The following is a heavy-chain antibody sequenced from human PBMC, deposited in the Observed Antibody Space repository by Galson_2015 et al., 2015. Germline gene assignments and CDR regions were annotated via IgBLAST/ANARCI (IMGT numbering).Heavy chain of an antibody. V-gene: IGHV3-30-3*01. D-gene: IGHD6-19*01. J-gene: IGHJ4*02. CDR1: GFTFSSYA. CDR2: ISYDGSNK. Sequence: SLRLSCAASGFTFSSYAMHWVRQAPGKGLEWVAVISYDGSNKYYADSVKGRFTISRDNSKNTLYLQMNSLRAEDTAVYYCAREGEGIAVAGTSNYFDYWGQGTLVTVSS. CDR3: AREGEGIAVAGTSNYFDY.